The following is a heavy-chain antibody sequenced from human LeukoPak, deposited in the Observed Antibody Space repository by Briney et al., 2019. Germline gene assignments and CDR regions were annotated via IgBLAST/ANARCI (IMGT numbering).Heavy chain of an antibody. V-gene: IGHV3-21*01. CDR3: ATKTAADEVYFDY. J-gene: IGHJ4*02. CDR1: GFIFSRSN. Sequence: GGSLRLSCAASGFIFSRSNMNWVRQAPGKGLEWLSSISSRGTYIYYADSVKGRFIISRDNAKNSLYLQMNSLRADDTATYYCATKTAADEVYFDYWGQGSLVTVSS. D-gene: IGHD6-25*01. CDR2: ISSRGTYI.